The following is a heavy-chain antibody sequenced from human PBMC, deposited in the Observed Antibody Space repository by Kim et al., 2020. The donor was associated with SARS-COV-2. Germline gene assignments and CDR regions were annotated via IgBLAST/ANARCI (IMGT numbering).Heavy chain of an antibody. V-gene: IGHV4-34*01. CDR3: ARGGYCSGGSCLVDY. CDR2: INHSGST. CDR1: GGSFSGYY. D-gene: IGHD2-15*01. J-gene: IGHJ4*02. Sequence: SETLSLTCAVYGGSFSGYYWSWIRQPPGKGLEWIGEINHSGSTSYNPSLKSRVTISVDTSKNQFSLKLSSVTAADTAVYHCARGGYCSGGSCLVDYWGQGTLVTVSS.